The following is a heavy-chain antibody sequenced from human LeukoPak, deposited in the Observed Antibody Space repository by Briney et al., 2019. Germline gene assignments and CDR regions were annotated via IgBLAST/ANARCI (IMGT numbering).Heavy chain of an antibody. CDR1: GFPFSSYS. D-gene: IGHD3-16*01. CDR3: ARDIYGYCDL. Sequence: GGSLRLSCAASGFPFSSYSMNGVRQAPGKGRGGVSYISSSSRTIYNAASVKGRFTISRDNAKKSLYLQMNSLRDEDTAVYYCARDIYGYCDLWGRGTLVTVSS. CDR2: ISSSSRTI. V-gene: IGHV3-48*02. J-gene: IGHJ2*01.